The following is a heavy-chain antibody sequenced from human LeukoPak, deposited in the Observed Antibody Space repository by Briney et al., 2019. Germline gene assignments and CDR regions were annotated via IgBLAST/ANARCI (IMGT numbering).Heavy chain of an antibody. CDR1: GFTFSSYW. CDR3: ARRKRTYYDILTGYSYYFDY. Sequence: GGSLRLSCAASGFTFSSYWMSWVRQAPGKGLEWVANIKQDGSEKYYVDSVKGRLTISRDNAKNSLYLQMNSLRAEDTAVYYCARRKRTYYDILTGYSYYFDYWGQGTLVTVSS. J-gene: IGHJ4*02. D-gene: IGHD3-9*01. CDR2: IKQDGSEK. V-gene: IGHV3-7*01.